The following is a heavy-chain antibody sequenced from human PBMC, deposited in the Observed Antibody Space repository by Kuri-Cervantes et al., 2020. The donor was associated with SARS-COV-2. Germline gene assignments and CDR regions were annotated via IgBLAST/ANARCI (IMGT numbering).Heavy chain of an antibody. CDR2: IIPIFGTA. J-gene: IGHJ4*02. CDR1: GGTFSSYA. D-gene: IGHD6-13*01. Sequence: SVKVSCKASGGTFSSYAISWVRQAPGQGLEWMGGIIPIFGTANYAQKFQGRVTITADESTSTAYMELSSLRSEDTAVYYCARGLAKGSIAGAGTSSDYWGQGTLVTVSS. V-gene: IGHV1-69*13. CDR3: ARGLAKGSIAGAGTSSDY.